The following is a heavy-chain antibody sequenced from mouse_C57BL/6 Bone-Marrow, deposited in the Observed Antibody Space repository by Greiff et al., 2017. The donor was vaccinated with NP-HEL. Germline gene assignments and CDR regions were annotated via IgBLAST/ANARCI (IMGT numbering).Heavy chain of an antibody. CDR2: IYPGGGYT. J-gene: IGHJ4*01. Sequence: VQLQQSGAELVRPGTSVKMSCKASGYTFTNYWIGWAKQRPGHGLEWIGDIYPGGGYTNYNEKFKGKATLTADKSSSTAYMQFSSLTSEDSAIYYCARRGDDSDYPLYYAMDYWGQGTSLSVSS. V-gene: IGHV1-63*01. CDR1: GYTFTNYW. CDR3: ARRGDDSDYPLYYAMDY. D-gene: IGHD2-3*01.